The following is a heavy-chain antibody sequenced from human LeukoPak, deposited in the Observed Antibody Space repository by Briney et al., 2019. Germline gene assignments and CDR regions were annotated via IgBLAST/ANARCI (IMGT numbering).Heavy chain of an antibody. D-gene: IGHD6-19*01. CDR2: IYHSGTT. CDR1: GYSISSDYF. V-gene: IGHV4-38-2*01. Sequence: SETLSVTCAVSGYSISSDYFWGWIRQPPGRGLEWIGSIYHSGTTYYNPSLKSRVTISVDTSKNQFSLKLSSVTAADTAVYYCARVGITVAGPFDYWGQGTLVAVSS. CDR3: ARVGITVAGPFDY. J-gene: IGHJ4*02.